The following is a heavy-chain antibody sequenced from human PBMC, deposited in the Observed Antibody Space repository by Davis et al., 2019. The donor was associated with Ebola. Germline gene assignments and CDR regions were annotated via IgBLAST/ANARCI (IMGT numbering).Heavy chain of an antibody. D-gene: IGHD3-16*02. V-gene: IGHV1-2*02. J-gene: IGHJ6*02. CDR2: INPNSGGT. Sequence: ASVKVSCKASGYTFTGYYMHWVRQAPGQGLEWMGWINPNSGGTNYAQKFQGRVTMTRDTSISTAYMELSSLRSEDTAVYYCARGGMITFGGVITVSRYYGMDVWGQGTTVTVSS. CDR3: ARGGMITFGGVITVSRYYGMDV. CDR1: GYTFTGYY.